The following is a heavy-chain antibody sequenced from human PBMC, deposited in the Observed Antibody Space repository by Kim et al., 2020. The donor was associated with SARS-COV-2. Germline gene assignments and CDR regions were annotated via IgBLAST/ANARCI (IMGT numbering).Heavy chain of an antibody. J-gene: IGHJ4*02. CDR3: ARDGGSGVGAARE. D-gene: IGHD1-26*01. Sequence: YYADSVKGRFTISRDSSKNTLYVQMMGLRVEDTAVYYCARDGGSGVGAAREWGQGTLVTVSS. V-gene: IGHV3-30*01.